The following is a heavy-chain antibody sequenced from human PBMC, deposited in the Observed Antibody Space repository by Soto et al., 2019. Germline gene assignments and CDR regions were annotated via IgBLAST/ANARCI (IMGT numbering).Heavy chain of an antibody. CDR3: ARGGASSKGLDP. V-gene: IGHV4-59*01. Sequence: QVQLQESGPGLVKPSETLSLTCTVSGGSISGYYWSWIRQPPGKGLEWIGYIYYTGNTIYNPSLHSRVTMSVDTSKNQFSLHLNYVTAADTAVYYWARGGASSKGLDPWGQGTLVTVSS. CDR1: GGSISGYY. J-gene: IGHJ5*02. CDR2: IYYTGNT. D-gene: IGHD3-10*01.